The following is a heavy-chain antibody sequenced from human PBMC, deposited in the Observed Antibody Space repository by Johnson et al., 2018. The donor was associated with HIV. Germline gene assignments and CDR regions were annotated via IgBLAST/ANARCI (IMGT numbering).Heavy chain of an antibody. CDR3: ARARGAPRDAFDI. CDR2: IYSGGST. J-gene: IGHJ3*02. Sequence: VQLVESGGGLVQSGGSLRLSCGVSGFAVSSNYMSWVRQAPGKGLEWVSIIYSGGSTYYADSVKGRFTISRDNSKNTLYLQMNSLRAGDTAVYYCARARGAPRDAFDIWGRGTLVTVSS. D-gene: IGHD3-10*01. CDR1: GFAVSSNY. V-gene: IGHV3-66*01.